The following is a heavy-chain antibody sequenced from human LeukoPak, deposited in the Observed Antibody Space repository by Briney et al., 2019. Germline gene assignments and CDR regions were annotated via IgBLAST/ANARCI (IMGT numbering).Heavy chain of an antibody. CDR2: IVVGSGNT. J-gene: IGHJ4*02. V-gene: IGHV1-58*01. Sequence: SVKVSCKASGFTFTSSAVQWVRQARGQGLEWIGWIVVGSGNTNYAQKFQERVTINRDMSTSTAYMEMSSLRSEDTAVYYCATDDVTTGTKTALGYWGQGTLVTVSS. CDR3: ATDDVTTGTKTALGY. D-gene: IGHD1-1*01. CDR1: GFTFTSSA.